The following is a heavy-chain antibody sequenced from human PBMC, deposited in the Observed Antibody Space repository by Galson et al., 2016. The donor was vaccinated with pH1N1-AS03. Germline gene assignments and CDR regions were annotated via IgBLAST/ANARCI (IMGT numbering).Heavy chain of an antibody. CDR1: GFTFGEYS. V-gene: IGHV3-7*01. CDR2: IKQDGSET. Sequence: SLRLSCAASGFTFGEYSMSWFRQAPGKGLEWVANIKQDGSETYYVDSVKGRFTISRDNAKDSLYLQMNSLRAEDTAVYYCATNIEQRYTSKWYKFDHWGPGTLVTVSS. D-gene: IGHD6-13*01. CDR3: ATNIEQRYTSKWYKFDH. J-gene: IGHJ4*02.